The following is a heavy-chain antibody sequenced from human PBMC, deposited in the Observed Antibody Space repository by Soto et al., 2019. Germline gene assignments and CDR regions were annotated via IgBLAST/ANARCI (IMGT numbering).Heavy chain of an antibody. J-gene: IGHJ6*02. CDR1: GFTFSSYG. V-gene: IGHV3-30*18. Sequence: GSLRLSCAASGFTFSSYGMHWVRQAPGKGLEWVAVISYDGSNKYYADSVKGRFTISRDNSKNTLYLQMNSLRAEDTAVYYCAKSLATYLYGMDVWGQGTTVTSP. CDR3: AKSLATYLYGMDV. CDR2: ISYDGSNK.